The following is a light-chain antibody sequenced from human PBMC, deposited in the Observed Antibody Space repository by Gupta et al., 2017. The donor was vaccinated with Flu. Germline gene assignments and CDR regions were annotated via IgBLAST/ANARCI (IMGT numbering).Light chain of an antibody. CDR2: GAS. V-gene: IGKV3-15*01. Sequence: EIVLTQSPGSLSVSPGERATLSCRASQSVDSNLAWYQHKPGQAPRVLIFGASGSATGVPARFSDTGSDSEFTLSIISLQSEDFAVYYCQQECSSEHIFGEGTTMDIK. J-gene: IGKJ2*01. CDR1: QSVDSN. CDR3: QQECSSEHI.